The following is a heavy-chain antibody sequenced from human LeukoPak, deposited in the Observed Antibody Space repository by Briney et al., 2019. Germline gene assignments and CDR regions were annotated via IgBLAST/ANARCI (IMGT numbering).Heavy chain of an antibody. CDR1: GVSISSSNW. D-gene: IGHD3-22*01. CDR2: IYHSGST. V-gene: IGHV4-4*02. CDR3: ARVSGSSGPDAFDI. Sequence: PSGTLSLTCAVSGVSISSSNWWSWVRQPPGKGLEWIGEIYHSGSTNYNPSLKSRVTISVDKSKNQFSLKLSSVTAADTAVYYCARVSGSSGPDAFDIWGQGTMVTVSS. J-gene: IGHJ3*02.